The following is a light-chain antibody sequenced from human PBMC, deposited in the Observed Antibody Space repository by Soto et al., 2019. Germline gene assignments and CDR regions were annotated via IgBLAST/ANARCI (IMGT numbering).Light chain of an antibody. CDR1: SSDVGAYNY. V-gene: IGLV2-14*01. Sequence: QSALTQPASVSGSPGQSITISCTGTSSDVGAYNYVSWYQQHPDKAPKLMIYEVSNRPSGLSNRFSGSKSGNTASLTISGLQAEDEADYYCNSYRTISTYVFGTGTKLTVL. J-gene: IGLJ1*01. CDR3: NSYRTISTYV. CDR2: EVS.